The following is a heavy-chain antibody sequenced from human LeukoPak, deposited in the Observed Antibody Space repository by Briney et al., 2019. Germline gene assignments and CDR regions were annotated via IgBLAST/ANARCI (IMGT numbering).Heavy chain of an antibody. CDR2: IYYSGST. CDR3: ATTVGSYFDY. V-gene: IGHV4-31*03. J-gene: IGHJ4*02. Sequence: SETLSLTCTVSAGSISSGGYYRSWIRQHPGKGLEWIGYIYYSGSTYYNPSLKSRVTMSVDTSENQFSLKLSSVTAADTAVYYCATTVGSYFDYWSQGTLVTVSS. CDR1: AGSISSGGYY. D-gene: IGHD3-16*01.